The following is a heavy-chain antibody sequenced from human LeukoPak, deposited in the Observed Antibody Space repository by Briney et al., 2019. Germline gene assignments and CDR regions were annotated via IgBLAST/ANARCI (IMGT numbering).Heavy chain of an antibody. CDR3: ARVRSAYYDSPSDY. CDR1: GFTFSSYA. Sequence: PGRSLRLSCAASGFTFSSYAMHWVRQAPGKGLEWVAVISYDGSNKYYADSVKGRFTISRDNSKNTLCLQMNSLRAEDTAVYYCARVRSAYYDSPSDYWGQGTLVTVSS. D-gene: IGHD3-22*01. J-gene: IGHJ4*02. CDR2: ISYDGSNK. V-gene: IGHV3-30*04.